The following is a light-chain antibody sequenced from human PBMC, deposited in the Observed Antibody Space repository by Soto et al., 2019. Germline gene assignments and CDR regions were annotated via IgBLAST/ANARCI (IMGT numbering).Light chain of an antibody. Sequence: IVMTQSPATLSVSPGERATLSCRASQSVSSSYLAWYQQKPGQAPRLLIYGASSRATGIPDRFSGSGSGTDFTLTISRLEPEDFAVYYCQQYGSSPLYTFGQGTKLEIK. CDR3: QQYGSSPLYT. V-gene: IGKV3-20*01. CDR1: QSVSSSY. J-gene: IGKJ2*01. CDR2: GAS.